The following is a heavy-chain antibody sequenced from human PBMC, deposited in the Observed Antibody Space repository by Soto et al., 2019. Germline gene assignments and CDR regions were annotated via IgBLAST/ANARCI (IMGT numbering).Heavy chain of an antibody. D-gene: IGHD2-15*01. CDR2: INPDNGNT. J-gene: IGHJ5*02. V-gene: IGHV1-3*01. CDR1: GYTFTRYT. Sequence: GASVKVSCKASGYTFTRYTMNWVCQAPGQRLEWMGWINPDNGNTKSSQKFQDRVIITRDTSASTAYMDLSSLRSEDTAVYYCARGIAKGQLDPWGQGTLVTVSS. CDR3: ARGIAKGQLDP.